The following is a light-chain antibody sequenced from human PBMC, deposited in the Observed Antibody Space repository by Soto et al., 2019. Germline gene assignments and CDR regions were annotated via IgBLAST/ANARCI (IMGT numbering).Light chain of an antibody. CDR2: DTS. V-gene: IGLV7-46*01. CDR3: LLSYTDEKV. J-gene: IGLJ1*01. Sequence: QAVVTQEPSLTVSPGGTVTLTCGSSTGAVTSGHYPSWFQQKPGQAPRTLIYDTSNKYSWTPARFSGSLLGGEAALTLSGAQPEDEADYYCLLSYTDEKVFGTGTKLTVL. CDR1: TGAVTSGHY.